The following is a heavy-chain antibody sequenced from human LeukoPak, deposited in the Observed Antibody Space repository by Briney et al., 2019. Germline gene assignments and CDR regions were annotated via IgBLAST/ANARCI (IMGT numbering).Heavy chain of an antibody. D-gene: IGHD1-26*01. CDR3: ARGLSGSYLDAFDI. CDR2: IYHSGST. V-gene: IGHV4-30-2*01. J-gene: IGHJ3*02. Sequence: SETLSLTCTVSGGSISSGGYYWSWIRQPPGKGLEWIGYIYHSGSTYYNSSLKSRVTISVDRSKNQFSLKLSSVTAADTAVYYCARGLSGSYLDAFDIWGQGTMVTVSS. CDR1: GGSISSGGYY.